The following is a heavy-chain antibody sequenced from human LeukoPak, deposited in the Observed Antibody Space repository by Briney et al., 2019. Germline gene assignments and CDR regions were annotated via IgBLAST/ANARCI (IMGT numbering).Heavy chain of an antibody. CDR3: ARDGRYYDSSGYYYHFDY. J-gene: IGHJ4*02. CDR1: GFTFSSYW. D-gene: IGHD3-22*01. CDR2: INSDGSST. V-gene: IGHV3-74*01. Sequence: RSGGSLRLSCAASGFTFSSYWMHWVRQAPGKGLVWVSRINSDGSSTSYADSVKGRFTISRDNAKNTLYLQMNSLRAEDTAVYYCARDGRYYDSSGYYYHFDYWGQGTLVTVSS.